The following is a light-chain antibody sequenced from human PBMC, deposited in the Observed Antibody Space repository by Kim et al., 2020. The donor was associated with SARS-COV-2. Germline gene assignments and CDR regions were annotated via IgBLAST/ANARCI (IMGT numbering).Light chain of an antibody. CDR2: NNN. CDR3: ATWDDSLKGHV. J-gene: IGLJ1*01. Sequence: QSVLTQPPSASATPGQMVTISCSGSSSNIGRNTVNWYQQFPGTAPKLLISNNNQRPSGVPDRFSGSKSGTSASLAISGLQSEDEAYYYCATWDDSLKGHVFGTGSKVTVL. V-gene: IGLV1-44*01. CDR1: SSNIGRNT.